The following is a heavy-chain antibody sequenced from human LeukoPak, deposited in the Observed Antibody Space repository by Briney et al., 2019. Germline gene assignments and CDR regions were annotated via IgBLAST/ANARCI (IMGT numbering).Heavy chain of an antibody. CDR3: ARDPGSYVLRPRHYYGMDV. CDR2: ISAYNGNT. D-gene: IGHD5-18*01. CDR1: GYTFTSYG. V-gene: IGHV1-18*01. J-gene: IGHJ6*02. Sequence: ASVKVSCKASGYTFTSYGISWVRQAPGQGLEWMGWISAYNGNTNYAQKLQGRVTMTTDTSTSTAYMELRSLRSDDTAVYYCARDPGSYVLRPRHYYGMDVWGQGTTVTVSS.